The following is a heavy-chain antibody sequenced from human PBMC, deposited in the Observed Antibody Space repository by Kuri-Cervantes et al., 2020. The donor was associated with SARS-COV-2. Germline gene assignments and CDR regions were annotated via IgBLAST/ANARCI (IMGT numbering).Heavy chain of an antibody. CDR3: AHSPPPPRKIITMVRGVINYFDY. CDR1: GFSLRTSGVG. Sequence: SGPTLVKPTQTLTLTCTFSGFSLRTSGVGVGWIRQPPGKALEWLALICWNDDKRYSPSLKSRLTITKDTSRNQVVLTMTNMDPVDTATYYCAHSPPPPRKIITMVRGVINYFDYWAREPWSPSPQ. D-gene: IGHD3-10*01. CDR2: ICWNDDK. J-gene: IGHJ4*02. V-gene: IGHV2-5*01.